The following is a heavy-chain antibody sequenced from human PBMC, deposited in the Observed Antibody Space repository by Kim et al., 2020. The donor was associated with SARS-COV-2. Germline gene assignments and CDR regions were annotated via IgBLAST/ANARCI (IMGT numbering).Heavy chain of an antibody. J-gene: IGHJ4*02. CDR2: MYYNGST. CDR1: GGSISSYY. D-gene: IGHD4-17*01. Sequence: SETLSLTCTVSGGSISSYYWNWIRQSPEKGLEWIGYMYYNGSTNYNPSLRSRVTISVDRSKNQFSLKLNSVTAAYTAVYYCTRGPYGLFDYWGQGTLVNVSS. CDR3: TRGPYGLFDY. V-gene: IGHV4-59*13.